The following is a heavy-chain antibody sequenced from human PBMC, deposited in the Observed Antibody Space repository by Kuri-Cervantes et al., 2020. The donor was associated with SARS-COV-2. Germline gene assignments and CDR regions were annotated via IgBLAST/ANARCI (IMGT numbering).Heavy chain of an antibody. J-gene: IGHJ5*02. Sequence: GESLKISCTASGFTFGDYAMSWVRQAPGKGLEWVGFIRSKAYDGTTQYAASVKGRFTISRDDSKSIAYLQMNSLRTEDTAVYYCARDLYSSSWFGWFDPWGQGTLVTVSS. D-gene: IGHD6-13*01. V-gene: IGHV3-49*04. CDR1: GFTFGDYA. CDR3: ARDLYSSSWFGWFDP. CDR2: IRSKAYDGTT.